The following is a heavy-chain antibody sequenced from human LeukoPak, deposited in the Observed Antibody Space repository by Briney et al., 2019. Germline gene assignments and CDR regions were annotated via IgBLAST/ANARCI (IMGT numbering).Heavy chain of an antibody. CDR2: INPNSGGT. V-gene: IGHV1-2*02. J-gene: IGHJ6*03. CDR3: ARVYSSSYYYYYMDV. CDR1: GYTFTGYY. D-gene: IGHD6-6*01. Sequence: ASVKVSCKASGYTFTGYYMHWVRQAPGQGLEWMGWINPNSGGTNYAQKFQGRVTMTRNTSISTAYMELSSLRSEDTAVYYCARVYSSSYYYYYMDVWGKGTTVTVSS.